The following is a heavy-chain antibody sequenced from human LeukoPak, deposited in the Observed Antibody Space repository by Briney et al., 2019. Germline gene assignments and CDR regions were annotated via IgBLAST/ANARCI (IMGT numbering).Heavy chain of an antibody. CDR3: ARGYYYDRSGYFY. CDR2: IIPIVGRE. D-gene: IGHD3-22*01. V-gene: IGHV1-69*13. J-gene: IGHJ4*02. Sequence: GASVKVSCKACGGTRSSYAISWVRQPPGQGREGMGGIIPIVGREKYTQRSQGKVTITADESTSTAYIELRNLRSEDTAVDYCARGYYYDRSGYFYWGQGPLVTVSS. CDR1: GGTRSSYA.